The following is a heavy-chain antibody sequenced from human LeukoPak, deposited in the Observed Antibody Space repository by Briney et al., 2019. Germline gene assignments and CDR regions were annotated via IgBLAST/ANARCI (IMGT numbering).Heavy chain of an antibody. CDR2: INPNSGGT. Sequence: ASVKVSCKASGYTFTGYYMHWVRQAPGQGLEWMGWINPNSGGTNYAQKFQGWVTTTRDTSISTAYMELSRLRSDDTAVYYCARFWDEVGGAFDIWGQGTMVTVSS. CDR3: ARFWDEVGGAFDI. CDR1: GYTFTGYY. D-gene: IGHD3-10*01. V-gene: IGHV1-2*04. J-gene: IGHJ3*02.